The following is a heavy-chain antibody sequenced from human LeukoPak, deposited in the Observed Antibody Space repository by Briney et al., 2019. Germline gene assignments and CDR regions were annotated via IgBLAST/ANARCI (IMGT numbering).Heavy chain of an antibody. CDR3: ARESGEDGDYVVGWFDP. CDR2: ISTNTGNP. D-gene: IGHD4-17*01. CDR1: GYTFTSYA. V-gene: IGHV7-4-1*02. J-gene: IGHJ5*02. Sequence: ASVKVSCKASGYTFTSYAMNWVRQAPGQGLEWMGWISTNTGNPTYAQGFTGRFVFSLDTSVSTAYLQISSLKAEDTAVYYCARESGEDGDYVVGWFDPWGQGTLVTVSS.